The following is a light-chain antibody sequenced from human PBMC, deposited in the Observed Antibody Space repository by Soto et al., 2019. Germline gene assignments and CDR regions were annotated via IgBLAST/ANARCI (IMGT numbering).Light chain of an antibody. Sequence: IVLTQSPATLSVSPGEGVTLSCRASQGVGSNLAWYQQRPGQAPRLLIYDASTRATGIPDRFSGSGSGTDFPLTINSLQSEDFAVYYCQQFNKWPHMISFGGGTKLEMK. CDR2: DAS. CDR1: QGVGSN. V-gene: IGKV3-15*01. CDR3: QQFNKWPHMIS. J-gene: IGKJ4*01.